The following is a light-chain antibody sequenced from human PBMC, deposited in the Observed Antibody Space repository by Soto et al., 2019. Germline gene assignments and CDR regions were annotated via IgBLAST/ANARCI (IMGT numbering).Light chain of an antibody. CDR3: QYYNWPPFT. CDR1: QGISNY. J-gene: IGKJ3*01. Sequence: DIQMTQSPSSLSASVGDRVTISCRASQGISNYLAWYQQKPGKAPRLLIYAASSLQSGVSFRFTGSGSGTDFTLTISSLQPEDVATYYCQYYNWPPFTFGPGTKVDIK. V-gene: IGKV1-27*01. CDR2: AAS.